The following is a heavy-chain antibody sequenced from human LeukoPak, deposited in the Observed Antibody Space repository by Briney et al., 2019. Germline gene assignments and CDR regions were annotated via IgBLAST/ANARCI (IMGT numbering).Heavy chain of an antibody. J-gene: IGHJ3*02. CDR1: GDSVSSNSAA. Sequence: SQTLSLTCGISGDSVSSNSAAWNWIRQSPSRGLEWLGRTYYRSKWYNEYALSVKSRITVNPDTSKNQLSLQLNYVTPEDAAVFYCARGWRGAFDIWGQGTMVTVSS. D-gene: IGHD5-24*01. CDR3: ARGWRGAFDI. CDR2: TYYRSKWYN. V-gene: IGHV6-1*01.